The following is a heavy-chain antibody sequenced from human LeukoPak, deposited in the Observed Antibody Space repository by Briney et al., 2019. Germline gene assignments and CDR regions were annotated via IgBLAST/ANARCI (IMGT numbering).Heavy chain of an antibody. CDR3: AKGSGSGWYGWFDP. D-gene: IGHD6-19*01. CDR2: IDASGVNT. CDR1: RFTFSGYA. Sequence: GGSLRLSCAASRFTFSGYAMYWVRQAPGKGLEWVSCIDASGVNTYYADSVRGRFTISRDNSRNTLYLQMNSLRAEDTAVYYCAKGSGSGWYGWFDPWGQGTLVTVSS. V-gene: IGHV3-23*01. J-gene: IGHJ5*02.